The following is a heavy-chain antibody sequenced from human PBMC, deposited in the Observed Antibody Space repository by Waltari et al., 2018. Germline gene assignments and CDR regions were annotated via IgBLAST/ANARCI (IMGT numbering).Heavy chain of an antibody. J-gene: IGHJ3*02. D-gene: IGHD2-2*02. Sequence: QVQLQESGPGLVKPSETLSLTCSVSGGSIDSDTYYWGWIRQPPGKGLEWIGSFYYGGSTYYNPSLKSRVAISVHTSKRQFSLKLTSVTAADTALYFCARLGYCSSTSCYTTFFDAFDIWGQGTMVTVSS. CDR1: GGSIDSDTYY. CDR2: FYYGGST. V-gene: IGHV4-39*07. CDR3: ARLGYCSSTSCYTTFFDAFDI.